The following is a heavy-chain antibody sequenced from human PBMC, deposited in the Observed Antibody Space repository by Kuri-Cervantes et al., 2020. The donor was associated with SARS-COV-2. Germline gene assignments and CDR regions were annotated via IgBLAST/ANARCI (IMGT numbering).Heavy chain of an antibody. CDR3: ARLSSIAAPTDY. CDR2: IYHSGST. CDR1: GYSISSGYY. Sequence: SETLSFTCTVSGYSISSGYYWGWIRQPPGKGLEWIGSIYHSGSTYYNPSLKSRVTISVDTSKNQFSLKLSSVTAADTAVYYCARLSSIAAPTDYWGQGTLVTVSS. V-gene: IGHV4-38-2*02. D-gene: IGHD6-6*01. J-gene: IGHJ4*02.